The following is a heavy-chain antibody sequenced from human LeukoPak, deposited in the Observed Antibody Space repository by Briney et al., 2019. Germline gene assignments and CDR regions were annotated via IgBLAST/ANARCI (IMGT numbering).Heavy chain of an antibody. Sequence: SETLSLTCAVYGGSFSGYYWSWIRQPPGKGLEWIGEINHSGSTNYNPSLKSRVTISVDTSKNQFSLKLSSVTAADTAVYYCARLARGGDYGDYTFDYWGQGTLVTVSS. J-gene: IGHJ4*02. CDR2: INHSGST. D-gene: IGHD4-17*01. V-gene: IGHV4-34*01. CDR1: GGSFSGYY. CDR3: ARLARGGDYGDYTFDY.